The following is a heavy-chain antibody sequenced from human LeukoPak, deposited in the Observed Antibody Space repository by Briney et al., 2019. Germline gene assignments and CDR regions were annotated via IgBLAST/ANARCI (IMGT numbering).Heavy chain of an antibody. Sequence: ASVKVSCKASGYTFTGYYMHWVRQAPGQGLEWMGRINPNSGGTNYAQKFQGRVTMTRDTSISTAYMELSRLRSDDTAVYYRARGAVMSRGFDYWGQGTLVTVSS. CDR1: GYTFTGYY. CDR3: ARGAVMSRGFDY. V-gene: IGHV1-2*06. D-gene: IGHD2/OR15-2a*01. CDR2: INPNSGGT. J-gene: IGHJ4*02.